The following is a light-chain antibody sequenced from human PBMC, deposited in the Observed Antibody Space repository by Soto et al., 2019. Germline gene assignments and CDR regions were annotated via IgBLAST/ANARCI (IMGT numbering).Light chain of an antibody. CDR3: SSYTSSSTHYV. CDR2: EVS. J-gene: IGLJ1*01. Sequence: QSVLTQPASVSGSPGQSITISCTGTSSDVGGYNYVSWYQHHPGKAPKLMIFEVSNRPSGVSNRFSGSKSGNTASLTISGLQDEDEADYYCSSYTSSSTHYVFGTGTKVTVL. CDR1: SSDVGGYNY. V-gene: IGLV2-14*01.